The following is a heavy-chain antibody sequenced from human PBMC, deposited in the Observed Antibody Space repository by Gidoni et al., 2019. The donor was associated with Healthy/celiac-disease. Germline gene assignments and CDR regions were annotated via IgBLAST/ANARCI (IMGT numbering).Heavy chain of an antibody. Sequence: QVQLVESGGGLVKPGGSLRLSCAASGFTFSCSYMSWIRQASGKGLEWVSYISSSGSTIYYADSVKGRFTISRDNAKNSLYLQMNSLRAEDTAVYYCARDRTYYYDSSGSFDYWGQGTLVTVSS. V-gene: IGHV3-11*01. D-gene: IGHD3-22*01. J-gene: IGHJ4*02. CDR1: GFTFSCSY. CDR2: ISSSGSTI. CDR3: ARDRTYYYDSSGSFDY.